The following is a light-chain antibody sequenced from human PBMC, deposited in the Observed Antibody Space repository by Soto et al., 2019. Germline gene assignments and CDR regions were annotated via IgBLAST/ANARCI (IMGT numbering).Light chain of an antibody. CDR1: QSISSSH. J-gene: IGKJ1*01. CDR2: GAS. V-gene: IGKV3-20*01. CDR3: PQYGRSPK. Sequence: EIVLTQSPGTLSLSPGERATLSCRASQSISSSHLAWYQQRPGHAPRLLIYGASSRATGIPDRFSGSGSGTGFPLPHRRPGAGGFSVYFCPQYGRSPKVGQGHTVEIK.